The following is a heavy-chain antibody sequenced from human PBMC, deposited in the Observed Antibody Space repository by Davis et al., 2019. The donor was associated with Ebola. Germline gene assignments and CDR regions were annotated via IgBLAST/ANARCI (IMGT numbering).Heavy chain of an antibody. CDR3: AKESYYGSGSMGY. D-gene: IGHD3-10*01. CDR2: ISYDGSNK. V-gene: IGHV3-30*18. CDR1: GFTFSSYG. J-gene: IGHJ4*02. Sequence: PGGSLRLSCAASGFTFSSYGMHWVRQAPGKGLEWVAVISYDGSNKYYADSVKGRFTISRDNSKNTLYLQMNSLRAEDTAVYYCAKESYYGSGSMGYWGQGTLVTVSS.